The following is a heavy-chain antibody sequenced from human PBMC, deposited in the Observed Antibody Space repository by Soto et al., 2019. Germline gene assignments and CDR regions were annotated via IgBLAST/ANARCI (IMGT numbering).Heavy chain of an antibody. J-gene: IGHJ4*02. CDR2: IRSKANSYAT. CDR1: GFTFSGSA. D-gene: IGHD6-13*01. CDR3: TRSERTFSSWYDY. V-gene: IGHV3-73*01. Sequence: GGSLRLSCAASGFTFSGSAMHWVRQASGKGLEWVGRIRSKANSYATAYAASVKGRFTISRDDSKNTAYLQMNSLKTEDTAVYYCTRSERTFSSWYDYWGQGTLVTVSS.